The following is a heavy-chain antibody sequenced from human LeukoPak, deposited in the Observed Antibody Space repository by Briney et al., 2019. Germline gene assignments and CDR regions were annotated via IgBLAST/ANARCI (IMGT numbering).Heavy chain of an antibody. J-gene: IGHJ4*02. CDR2: INPNSGGS. Sequence: ASVKVSCKASGYTFTGYYFHWVRQAPGQGLEWMGWINPNSGGSNYAQKFRGRVTMTGDTSISTAYMELSRLRSDDTAVYYCARGALGYCSSTSCSYFDYWGQGTLVTVSS. CDR3: ARGALGYCSSTSCSYFDY. V-gene: IGHV1-2*02. CDR1: GYTFTGYY. D-gene: IGHD2-2*01.